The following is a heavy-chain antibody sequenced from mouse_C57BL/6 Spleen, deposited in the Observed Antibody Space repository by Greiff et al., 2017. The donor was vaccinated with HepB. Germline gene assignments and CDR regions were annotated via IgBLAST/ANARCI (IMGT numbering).Heavy chain of an antibody. CDR3: ARWGDVDYAMDY. D-gene: IGHD3-3*01. Sequence: VQLQQSGAELVKPGASVKISCKASGYAFSSYWMNWVKQRPGKGLEWIGQIYPGDGDTNYNGKFKGKATLTADKSSSTAYMQLSSLTSEDSAVYFCARWGDVDYAMDYWGQGTSVTGSS. CDR2: IYPGDGDT. V-gene: IGHV1-80*01. J-gene: IGHJ4*01. CDR1: GYAFSSYW.